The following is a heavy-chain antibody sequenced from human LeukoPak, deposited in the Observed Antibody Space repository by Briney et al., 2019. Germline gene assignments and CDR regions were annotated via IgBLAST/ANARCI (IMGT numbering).Heavy chain of an antibody. CDR2: INPNSGGT. V-gene: IGHV1-8*03. CDR3: AREGYSSSYYYMDV. CDR1: GGTFSKYA. Sequence: GASVKVSCKASGGTFSKYAINWVRQAPGQGLEWMGWINPNSGGTNYAQKFQGRVTITRNTSISTAYMELSSLRSEDTAVYYCAREGYSSSYYYMDVWGKGTTVTVSS. D-gene: IGHD6-6*01. J-gene: IGHJ6*03.